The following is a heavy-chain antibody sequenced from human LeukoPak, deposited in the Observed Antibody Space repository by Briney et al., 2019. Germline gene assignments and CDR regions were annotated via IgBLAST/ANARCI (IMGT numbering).Heavy chain of an antibody. J-gene: IGHJ4*02. CDR3: ARGDDYVWGSYRYADY. CDR1: GFTFSDYY. CDR2: ISSSSSYT. Sequence: GGSLRLSCAASGFTFSDYYMSWIRQAPGKGLEWVSYISSSSSYTNYADSVKGRFTISRDNAKNSLYLQMNSLRAEDTAVYYCARGDDYVWGSYRYADYWGQGTLVTVSS. D-gene: IGHD3-16*02. V-gene: IGHV3-11*06.